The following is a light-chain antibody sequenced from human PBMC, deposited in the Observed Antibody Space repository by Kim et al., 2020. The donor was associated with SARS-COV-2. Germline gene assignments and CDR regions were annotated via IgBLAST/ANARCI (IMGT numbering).Light chain of an antibody. V-gene: IGKV3-20*01. Sequence: EIVLTQSPGTLSLSPGERATLSCRASQSVRRSFLAWYQKKPGQAPSLLIYDASYRATGIPDRFSGSGSGTDFTLTISRLEPEDFAVYYCQHYETSAITFGQGTRLEIK. CDR2: DAS. CDR3: QHYETSAIT. CDR1: QSVRRSF. J-gene: IGKJ5*01.